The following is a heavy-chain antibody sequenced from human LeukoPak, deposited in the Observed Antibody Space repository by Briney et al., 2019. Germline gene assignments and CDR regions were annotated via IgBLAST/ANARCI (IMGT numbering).Heavy chain of an antibody. CDR1: ASTFSTYA. Sequence: ASVKVSCKASASTFSTYAIHWVRQAPGQGLEWMGWISAYNGNTNYAQKLQGRVTMTTDTSTSTAYMELRSLRSDDTAVYYCAREGYYYDSSGYYYGDYWGQGTLVTVSS. J-gene: IGHJ4*02. CDR3: AREGYYYDSSGYYYGDY. D-gene: IGHD3-22*01. CDR2: ISAYNGNT. V-gene: IGHV1-18*01.